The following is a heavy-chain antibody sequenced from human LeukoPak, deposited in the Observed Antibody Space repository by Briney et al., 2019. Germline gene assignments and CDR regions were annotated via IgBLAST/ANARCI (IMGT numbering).Heavy chain of an antibody. J-gene: IGHJ6*03. CDR2: ISSSSSTI. CDR3: AKGVEALGYMDV. V-gene: IGHV3-48*04. Sequence: GGSLRLSCAASGFTFSSYSMNWVRQAPGKGLEWVSYISSSSSTIYYADSVKGRFTISRDNAKNSLYLQMNSLRAEDTAVYYCAKGVEALGYMDVWGNGTTVTVSS. D-gene: IGHD2-15*01. CDR1: GFTFSSYS.